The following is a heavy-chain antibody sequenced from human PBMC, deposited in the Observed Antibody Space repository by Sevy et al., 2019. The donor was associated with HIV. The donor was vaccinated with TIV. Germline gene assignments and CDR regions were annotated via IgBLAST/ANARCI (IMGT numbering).Heavy chain of an antibody. V-gene: IGHV3-7*01. J-gene: IGHJ4*02. Sequence: GGSLRLSCAASGFTFSSYWMTWVRQAPGKGLEWVANIKQDMSEKYYADSVKGRFTISRDNARNSLYRQMDSLRAEDTAVYDCARAQQVTMLVVIGGLYFDFWGQGTLVTVS. D-gene: IGHD3-22*01. CDR1: GFTFSSYW. CDR2: IKQDMSEK. CDR3: ARAQQVTMLVVIGGLYFDF.